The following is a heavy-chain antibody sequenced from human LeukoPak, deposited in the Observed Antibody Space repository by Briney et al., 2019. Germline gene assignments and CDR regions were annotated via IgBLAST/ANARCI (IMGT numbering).Heavy chain of an antibody. D-gene: IGHD5-12*01. CDR3: ARYLSGYDYFDY. CDR1: GYTFTDYY. J-gene: IGHJ4*02. CDR2: INSKSGGP. V-gene: IGHV1-2*02. Sequence: ASVKVSCKTSGYTFTDYYIHWLRQAPGQRLEWMGWINSKSGGPKYAQRFQGRVTMTRDTSISTVYMELNTLISDDTAVYYCARYLSGYDYFDYWGQGTLVTVSS.